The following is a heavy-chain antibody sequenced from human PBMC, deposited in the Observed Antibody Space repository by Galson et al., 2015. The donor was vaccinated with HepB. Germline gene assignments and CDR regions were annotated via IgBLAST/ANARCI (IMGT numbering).Heavy chain of an antibody. CDR1: GYTFTSYG. CDR2: ISAYNGNT. Sequence: SVKVSCKASGYTFTSYGISWVRQAPGQGLEWMGWISAYNGNTNYAQKLQGRVTMTTDTSTSTAYMELRSLRSDDTAVYYCARVASAVGVAESNYYYYYMDVWGKGTTVTVSS. J-gene: IGHJ6*03. CDR3: ARVASAVGVAESNYYYYYMDV. V-gene: IGHV1-18*01. D-gene: IGHD6-19*01.